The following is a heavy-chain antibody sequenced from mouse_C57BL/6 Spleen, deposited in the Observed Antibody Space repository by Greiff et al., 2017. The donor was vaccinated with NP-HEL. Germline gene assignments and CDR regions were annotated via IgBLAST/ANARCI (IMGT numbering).Heavy chain of an antibody. Sequence: QVQLQQPGAELVKPGASVKLSCKASGYTFTSYWMHWVKQRPGQGLEWIGMIHPNSGSTNYNEKFKSKATLTVDKSSSTAYMQLSSLTSEDSAVYYGARRDSSGYYYFDYWGQGTTLTVSS. CDR2: IHPNSGST. CDR3: ARRDSSGYYYFDY. V-gene: IGHV1-64*01. D-gene: IGHD3-2*02. J-gene: IGHJ2*01. CDR1: GYTFTSYW.